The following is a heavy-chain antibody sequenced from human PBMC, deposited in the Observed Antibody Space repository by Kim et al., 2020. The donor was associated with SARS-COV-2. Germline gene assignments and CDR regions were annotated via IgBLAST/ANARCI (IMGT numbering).Heavy chain of an antibody. CDR1: GFTFSSYE. D-gene: IGHD6-19*01. Sequence: GGSLRLSCAASGFTFSSYEMNWVRQAPGEGLEWVSYISSSGSTIYYADSVKGRFTISRDNAKNSLYLQMNSLRAEDTAVYYCARGQWLVRQAHMGFDIWGQGTMVTVSS. CDR2: ISSSGSTI. CDR3: ARGQWLVRQAHMGFDI. V-gene: IGHV3-48*03. J-gene: IGHJ3*02.